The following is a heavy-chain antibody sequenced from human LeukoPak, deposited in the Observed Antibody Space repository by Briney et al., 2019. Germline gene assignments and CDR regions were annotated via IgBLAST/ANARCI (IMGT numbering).Heavy chain of an antibody. D-gene: IGHD2-21*02. V-gene: IGHV3-9*01. CDR3: AKAAYCGGDCYSGLDY. J-gene: IGHJ4*02. CDR1: GFTFDDYA. Sequence: PGGSLRLSCAASGFTFDDYAMHWVRQAPGKGLEWVSGISWNSGSIGYADSVKGRFTISRDNAKNSLYLQMNSLRAEDTALYYCAKAAYCGGDCYSGLDYWGQGTLVTVSS. CDR2: ISWNSGSI.